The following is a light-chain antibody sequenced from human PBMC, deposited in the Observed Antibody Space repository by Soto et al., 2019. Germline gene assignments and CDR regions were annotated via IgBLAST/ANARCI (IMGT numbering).Light chain of an antibody. CDR3: QQYNSCPPIT. CDR1: RSVRTK. CDR2: GAS. V-gene: IGKV3-15*01. Sequence: EIVMTQSPGTLSVSPGEGATLFCRASRSVRTKLAWYQQRAGQAPRLLMYGASTRATGIPDRFSGSGSGTEFTLTISSLQSEDFAVYYCQQYNSCPPITFGQGTRLEIK. J-gene: IGKJ5*01.